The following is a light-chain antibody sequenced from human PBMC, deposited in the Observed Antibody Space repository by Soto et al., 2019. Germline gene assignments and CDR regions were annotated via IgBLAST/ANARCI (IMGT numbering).Light chain of an antibody. CDR1: SGLNSYA. V-gene: IGLV4-69*01. J-gene: IGLJ3*02. Sequence: QPVLTQPPSASASLGASVKLTCTLSSGLNSYAIAWHQQQPEKGPRYLMKLNSDGSHSKGDGIPDRFSGSSSGAERDLTISSLQSEDEADYYCQTWSTDIRVFGGGTKLTVL. CDR3: QTWSTDIRV. CDR2: LNSDGSH.